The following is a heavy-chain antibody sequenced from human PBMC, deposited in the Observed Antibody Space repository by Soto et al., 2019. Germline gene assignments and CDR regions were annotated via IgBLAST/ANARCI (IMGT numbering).Heavy chain of an antibody. CDR2: IFYSGTT. CDR1: GGPIMSGDYY. J-gene: IGHJ4*02. V-gene: IGHV4-30-4*01. Sequence: SATLCLTCHVSGGPIMSGDYYWSWLNQPPGKALEWIGYIFYSGTTNYSPSLKSRVAISIDTSKNQFSLSLTSVTAADTAVYYCARAGFSYGHLLFWGQGIRVTVSS. D-gene: IGHD3-10*01. CDR3: ARAGFSYGHLLF.